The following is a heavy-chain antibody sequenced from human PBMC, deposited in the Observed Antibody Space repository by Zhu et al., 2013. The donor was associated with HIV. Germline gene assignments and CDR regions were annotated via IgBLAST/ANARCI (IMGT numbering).Heavy chain of an antibody. V-gene: IGHV1-2*02. CDR1: GYTFTGYY. CDR2: INPNSGGT. J-gene: IGHJ6*02. CDR3: ARDDITFGGVIAYGMDV. D-gene: IGHD3-16*02. Sequence: QVQLVQSGAEVKKPGASVKVSCKASGYTFTGYYMHWVRQAPGQGLEWMGWINPNSGGTNYAQKFQGRVTMTRDTSISTAYMELSRLRSDDTAVYYCARDDITFGGVIAYGMDVWGQGTTVTVSS.